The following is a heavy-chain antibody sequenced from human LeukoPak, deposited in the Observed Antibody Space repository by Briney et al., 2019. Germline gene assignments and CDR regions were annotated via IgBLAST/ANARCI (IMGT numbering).Heavy chain of an antibody. D-gene: IGHD3-22*01. V-gene: IGHV3-48*03. CDR2: ITGSGNTI. J-gene: IGHJ5*02. CDR1: VFTFRTYE. CDR3: ALYDSCRGSNRWFDP. Sequence: GGSLRLSCAASVFTFRTYEMNLVRQAPGKGLEWISYITGSGNTIYYADSVKGRFTISRDNAKNSLFLQMNSLRAEDTAVYYCALYDSCRGSNRWFDPWGQGTLVTVSS.